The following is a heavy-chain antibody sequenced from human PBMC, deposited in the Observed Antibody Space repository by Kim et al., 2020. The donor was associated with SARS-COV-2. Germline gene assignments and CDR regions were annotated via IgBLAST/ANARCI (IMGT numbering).Heavy chain of an antibody. CDR3: ARASDCSGGSCSNWFDP. CDR1: GGSISSGGYY. J-gene: IGHJ5*02. V-gene: IGHV4-31*03. Sequence: SETLSLTCTVSGGSISSGGYYWSWIRQHPGKGLEWIGYIYYSGSTYYNPSLKSRVTISVDTSKNQFSLKLSSVTAADTAVYYCARASDCSGGSCSNWFDPWGQGTLVTVSS. D-gene: IGHD2-15*01. CDR2: IYYSGST.